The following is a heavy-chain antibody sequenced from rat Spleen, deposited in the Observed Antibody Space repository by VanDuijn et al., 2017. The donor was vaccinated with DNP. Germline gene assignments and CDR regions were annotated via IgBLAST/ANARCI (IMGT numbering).Heavy chain of an antibody. CDR3: ARIPTGDY. D-gene: IGHD2-2*01. CDR2: INTDGGST. J-gene: IGHJ2*01. V-gene: IGHV5-58*01. CDR1: GFTFSRYW. Sequence: EVQLVETGGGLVQPGKSLKLSCVASGFTFSRYWMYWIRQTPGKGLEWLSSINTDGGSTFYPDSVKGRFTISRDNAKSTLYLQMDSLRSEDTATYYCARIPTGDYWGQGVMVTVSS.